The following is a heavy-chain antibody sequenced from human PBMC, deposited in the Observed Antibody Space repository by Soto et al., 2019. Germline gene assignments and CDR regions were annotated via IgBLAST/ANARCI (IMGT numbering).Heavy chain of an antibody. CDR1: GYSFTSYW. CDR3: AIGGYSSTTSCPSHRFHP. J-gene: IGHJ5*02. CDR2: IYPGDSDT. D-gene: IGHD2-2*01. V-gene: IGHV5-51*01. Sequence: GESLKISCKGSGYSFTSYWIGWVRQMPGKGLEWMGIIYPGDSDTRYSPSFQGQVTTSADKSISTAYLQWSSLKASDTAMYYCAIGGYSSTTSCPSHRFHPCRQGTLVTVS.